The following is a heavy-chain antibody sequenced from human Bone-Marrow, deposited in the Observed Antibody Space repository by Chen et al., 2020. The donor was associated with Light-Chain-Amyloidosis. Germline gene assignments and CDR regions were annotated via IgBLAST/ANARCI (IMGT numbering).Heavy chain of an antibody. V-gene: IGHV4-39*01. CDR3: AIHLTPYSGSYYDY. J-gene: IGHJ4*02. CDR1: GGSISSRSYY. CDR2: IFYSGST. Sequence: QLQLQESGPGLVKPLETLSLTCTVSGGSISSRSYYWGWIRQPPGKGLEWIGSIFYSGSTYYNPSLKSRVTISVDTSKNQFSLKLSSVTAADTAVYYCAIHLTPYSGSYYDYWGQGTLVTVSS. D-gene: IGHD1-26*01.